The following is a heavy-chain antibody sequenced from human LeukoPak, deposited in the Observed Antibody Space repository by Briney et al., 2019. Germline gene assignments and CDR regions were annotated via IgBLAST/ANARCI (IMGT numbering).Heavy chain of an antibody. V-gene: IGHV3-48*01. CDR2: LSSSSSTI. CDR3: ARDEITMVRGVPYYYYGMDV. D-gene: IGHD3-10*01. CDR1: GFTFSSYS. J-gene: IGHJ6*02. Sequence: GGSLRLSCAASGFTFSSYSMNWVRQAPGKGLEWVSYLSSSSSTIYYADSVKGRFTISRDNAKNSLYLQMNSLRAEDTAVYYCARDEITMVRGVPYYYYGMDVWGQGTTVTVSS.